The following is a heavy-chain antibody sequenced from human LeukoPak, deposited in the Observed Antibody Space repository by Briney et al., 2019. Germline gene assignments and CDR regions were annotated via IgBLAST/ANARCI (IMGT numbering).Heavy chain of an antibody. CDR2: INHSGST. D-gene: IGHD3-22*01. Sequence: SETLSLTCAVYGGSFSGYYLSWIRQPPGKGLEWIGEINHSGSTNYNPSLKSRVTISVDTSKNQFSLKLSSVTAADTAVYYCARVFDSSGYYYKFFWFDPWGQGTLVSVSS. CDR3: ARVFDSSGYYYKFFWFDP. CDR1: GGSFSGYY. J-gene: IGHJ5*02. V-gene: IGHV4-34*01.